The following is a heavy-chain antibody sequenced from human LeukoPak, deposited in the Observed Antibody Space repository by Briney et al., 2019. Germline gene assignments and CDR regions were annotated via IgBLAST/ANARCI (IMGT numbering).Heavy chain of an antibody. J-gene: IGHJ4*02. D-gene: IGHD3-10*01. CDR3: ARRGATMGRGVMIDY. CDR1: GGSISSSNW. V-gene: IGHV4-4*02. CDR2: IYNSGST. Sequence: SETLSLTCAVSGGSISSSNWWSWVRQPPGKGLEWIGAIYNSGSTTYNPSFKSGVTISVDKSKNQFSLKLSSVTTADTAVYYCARRGATMGRGVMIDYWGQGTLVTVSS.